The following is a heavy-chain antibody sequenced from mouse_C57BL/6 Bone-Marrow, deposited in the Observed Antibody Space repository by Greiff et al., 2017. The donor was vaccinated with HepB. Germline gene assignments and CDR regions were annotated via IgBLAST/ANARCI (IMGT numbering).Heavy chain of an antibody. J-gene: IGHJ1*03. CDR3: EITTVVAPHWYFDV. Sequence: VHVKQSGTVLARPGASVKMSCKTSGYTFTSYWMHWVKQRPGQGLEWIGAIYPGNSDTSYNQKFKGKAKLTAVTSASTAYMELSSLTNEDSAVYYCEITTVVAPHWYFDVWGTGTTVTVSS. V-gene: IGHV1-5*01. D-gene: IGHD1-1*01. CDR2: IYPGNSDT. CDR1: GYTFTSYW.